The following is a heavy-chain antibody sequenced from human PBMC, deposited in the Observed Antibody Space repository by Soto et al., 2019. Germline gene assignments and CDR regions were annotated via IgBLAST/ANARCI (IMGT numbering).Heavy chain of an antibody. CDR1: GYTFTSYG. CDR2: ISAYNGNT. D-gene: IGHD2-15*01. V-gene: IGHV1-18*01. Sequence: QVQLVQSGAEVKKPGASVKVSCKASGYTFTSYGISWVRQAPGQGLERMGWISAYNGNTNYAQKLQGRVTMTTDTATSTACMEVRSLRSDDTAVYYCASGLGYCSGGSCIPVDYCGQGTLVTVSS. CDR3: ASGLGYCSGGSCIPVDY. J-gene: IGHJ4*02.